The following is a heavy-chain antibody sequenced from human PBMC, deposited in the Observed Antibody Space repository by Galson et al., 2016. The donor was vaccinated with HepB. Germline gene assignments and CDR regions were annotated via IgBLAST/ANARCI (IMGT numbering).Heavy chain of an antibody. CDR3: ARPVMTSGLYNYGLDV. CDR1: GYTFHNYD. D-gene: IGHD6-19*01. V-gene: IGHV1-8*01. J-gene: IGHJ6*02. Sequence: SVKVSCKASGYTFHNYDINWVRQASGQGLEWLGWMNPGSGNVGYGQKFQGRVTMTRDTSINTAYLEVSGLRADDTAVYYCARPVMTSGLYNYGLDVWGQGTTGSVFS. CDR2: MNPGSGNV.